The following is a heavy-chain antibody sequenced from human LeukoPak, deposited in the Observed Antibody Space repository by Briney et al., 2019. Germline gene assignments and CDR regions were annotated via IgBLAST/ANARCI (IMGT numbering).Heavy chain of an antibody. Sequence: SETLSLTCNVSGGSISSYFWTWIRQPAGQGLEWIGRIHASGTTNYNSSLKSRVSMSVDTSKNQSSLKLTSVTAADTAVYFCARDGADVYGRAFDYWGQGTLVSVSS. J-gene: IGHJ4*02. D-gene: IGHD3-10*01. CDR3: ARDGADVYGRAFDY. V-gene: IGHV4-4*07. CDR2: IHASGTT. CDR1: GGSISSYF.